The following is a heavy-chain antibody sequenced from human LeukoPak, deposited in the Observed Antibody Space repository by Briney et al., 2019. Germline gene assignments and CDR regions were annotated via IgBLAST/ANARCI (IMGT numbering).Heavy chain of an antibody. CDR3: AFVGEALDY. D-gene: IGHD1-26*01. CDR1: GYTFIGYN. J-gene: IGHJ4*02. V-gene: IGHV1-2*02. Sequence: ASVKLSCKASGYTFIGYNMHWVRQAPGQGLEWMGWINPNSGGTNYAQSFQGRVTMTRDTSISTAYMELSRLRSDDTAIYYCAFVGEALDYWGQGTLVTVSS. CDR2: INPNSGGT.